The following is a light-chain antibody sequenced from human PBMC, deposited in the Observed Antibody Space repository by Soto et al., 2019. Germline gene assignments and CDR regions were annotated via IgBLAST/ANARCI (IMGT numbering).Light chain of an antibody. J-gene: IGKJ1*01. CDR2: KAS. CDR1: ESISTY. CDR3: QQYDSYPT. Sequence: DIPMTQSPSTLSASVGDSVSITCRASESISTYLAWYQQKPGKAPKLLIYKASGLASGVPSRFSGSGSGTEFTLTISSLQPDDFATYYCQQYDSYPTFGQGTRVDIK. V-gene: IGKV1-5*03.